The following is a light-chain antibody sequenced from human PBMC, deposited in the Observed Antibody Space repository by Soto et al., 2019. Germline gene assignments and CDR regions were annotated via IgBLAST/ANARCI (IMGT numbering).Light chain of an antibody. V-gene: IGLV2-23*01. CDR3: CSFAGTSSVL. CDR1: SSDVGSHNL. Sequence: QPVLTQPASVSGSPGQSITISCTGTSSDVGSHNLVSWYQQHPGKAPKVMIYEDSKRPSGVSNRFSGSKSGNTASLTISGLQAEDEADYYCCSFAGTSSVLFGGGTKLTVL. J-gene: IGLJ2*01. CDR2: EDS.